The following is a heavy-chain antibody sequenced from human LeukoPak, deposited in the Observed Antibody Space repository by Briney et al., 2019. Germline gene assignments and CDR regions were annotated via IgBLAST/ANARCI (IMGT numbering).Heavy chain of an antibody. J-gene: IGHJ4*02. CDR1: GYIFTSYA. V-gene: IGHV1-18*01. CDR2: ISAYNGNT. D-gene: IGHD3-10*01. Sequence: ASVKVSCKASGYIFTSYAIHWLRQAPGQGLEWMGWISAYNGNTNYAQKLQGRVTMTTDTSTSTAYMELRSLRSDDTAVYYCARRFGGFYYFDYWGQGTLVTVSS. CDR3: ARRFGGFYYFDY.